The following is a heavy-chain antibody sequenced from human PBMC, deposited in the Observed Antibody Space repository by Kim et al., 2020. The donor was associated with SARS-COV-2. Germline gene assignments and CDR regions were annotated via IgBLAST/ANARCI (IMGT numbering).Heavy chain of an antibody. V-gene: IGHV1-24*01. CDR1: GYTLTELS. J-gene: IGHJ4*02. CDR3: ATPHQHSGWAPLFVY. Sequence: ASVKVSCKVSGYTLTELSMHWVRQAPGKGLEWMGGFDPEDGETIYAQKFQGRVTMTEDTSTDTAYMELSSLRSEDTAVYYCATPHQHSGWAPLFVYWGQGTLVTVSS. CDR2: FDPEDGET. D-gene: IGHD6-19*01.